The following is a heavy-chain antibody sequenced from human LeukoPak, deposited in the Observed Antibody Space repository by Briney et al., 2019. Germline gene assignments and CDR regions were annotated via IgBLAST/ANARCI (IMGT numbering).Heavy chain of an antibody. Sequence: ASVKVSCKVSGYTLTELSMHWVRQAPGKGLEWMGGFDPEDGETIYAQKFQGRVTMTEDTSTDTAYMELSSLRSEDTAVYYCATLNCSSTSCYGDAFDIWGQGTMVTVSS. J-gene: IGHJ3*02. CDR3: ATLNCSSTSCYGDAFDI. CDR2: FDPEDGET. CDR1: GYTLTELS. V-gene: IGHV1-24*01. D-gene: IGHD2-2*01.